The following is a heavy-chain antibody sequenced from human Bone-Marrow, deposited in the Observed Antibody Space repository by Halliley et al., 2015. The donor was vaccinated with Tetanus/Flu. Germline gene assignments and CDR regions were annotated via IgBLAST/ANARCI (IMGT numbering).Heavy chain of an antibody. Sequence: GLVKPSQTLSLTCAISGDSVSSNSAAWNWIRQSPLRGLEWLGRTYYRSKWYNDYAVSVNGRITINPDTSKNQFYLHLNSVTPEDTAVYYCARDLSPWFFDLWGRGTLVTVSS. V-gene: IGHV6-1*01. CDR1: GDSVSSNSAA. J-gene: IGHJ2*01. CDR3: ARDLSPWFFDL. CDR2: TYYRSKWYN.